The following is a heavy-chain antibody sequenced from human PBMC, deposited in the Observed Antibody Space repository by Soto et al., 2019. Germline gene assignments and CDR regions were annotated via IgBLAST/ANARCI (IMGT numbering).Heavy chain of an antibody. CDR1: GFTFSSYA. CDR2: ISYDGSNK. J-gene: IGHJ4*02. D-gene: IGHD3-9*01. CDR3: AREERYFDWLLSYYFDY. Sequence: PGGSLRLSCAASGFTFSSYAMHWVRQAPGKGLEWVAVISYDGSNKYYADSVKGRFTISRDNSKNTLYLQMNSLRAEDTAVYYCAREERYFDWLLSYYFDYGGQGALVTVSS. V-gene: IGHV3-30-3*01.